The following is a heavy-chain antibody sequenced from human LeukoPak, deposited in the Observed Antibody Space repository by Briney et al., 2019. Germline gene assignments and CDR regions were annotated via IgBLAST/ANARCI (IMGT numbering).Heavy chain of an antibody. D-gene: IGHD5-24*01. Sequence: PGGSLRLSCAASGFTFSSYAMNWVRQAPGKGLEWVAVISYDGSNKYYADSVKGRFTISRDNSKNTLYLQMNSLRAEDTAVYYCAQGEMATMKTQINGNAFDIWGQGTMVTVSS. V-gene: IGHV3-30-3*01. CDR2: ISYDGSNK. CDR1: GFTFSSYA. CDR3: AQGEMATMKTQINGNAFDI. J-gene: IGHJ3*02.